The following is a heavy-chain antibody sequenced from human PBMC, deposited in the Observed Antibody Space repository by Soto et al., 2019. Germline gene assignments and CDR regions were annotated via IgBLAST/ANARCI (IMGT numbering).Heavy chain of an antibody. CDR1: GFTFSSYA. CDR3: AKYLHIVVVPAAYPEFDP. Sequence: LSLTCAASGFTFSSYAMSWVRQAPGKGLEWVSAISGSGGSTYYADSVKGRFTISRDNSKNTLYLQMNSLRAEDTAVYYCAKYLHIVVVPAAYPEFDPWGQGTLVTVSS. D-gene: IGHD2-2*01. J-gene: IGHJ5*02. V-gene: IGHV3-23*01. CDR2: ISGSGGST.